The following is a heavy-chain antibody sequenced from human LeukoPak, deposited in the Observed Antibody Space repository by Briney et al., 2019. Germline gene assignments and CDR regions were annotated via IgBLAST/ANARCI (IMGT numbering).Heavy chain of an antibody. V-gene: IGHV3-66*04. CDR3: GRRFCNSCPLDF. CDR2: FLAGGLL. J-gene: IGHJ4*02. CDR1: GFNVTTNN. D-gene: IGHD2-21*01. Sequence: GGSLRLSCVGTGFNVTTNNMYWVRQAPGKGLECVSTFLAGGLLDYADSVRDRFTISRDTSKNTLYLQMNSLSAEDTAVYYCGRRFCNSCPLDFWGQGTLVTVSS.